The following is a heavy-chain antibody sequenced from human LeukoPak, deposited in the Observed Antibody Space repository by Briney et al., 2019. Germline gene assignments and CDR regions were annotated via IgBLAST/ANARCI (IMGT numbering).Heavy chain of an antibody. CDR2: IRYDGSNQ. Sequence: TGGSLRLSCAASGFTFSSYGMHWVRQAPGKGLEWVAFIRYDGSNQYYADSVKGRFTISRDNSKNTLYLQMNSLRAEDTAVYYCARRGAVAGTLDYWGQGTLVTVSS. CDR1: GFTFSSYG. D-gene: IGHD6-19*01. J-gene: IGHJ4*02. CDR3: ARRGAVAGTLDY. V-gene: IGHV3-30*02.